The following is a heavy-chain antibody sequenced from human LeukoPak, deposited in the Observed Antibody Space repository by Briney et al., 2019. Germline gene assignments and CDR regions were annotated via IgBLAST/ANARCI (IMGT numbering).Heavy chain of an antibody. CDR3: ARDRWGGL. CDR2: IIPILNTE. V-gene: IGHV1-69*04. D-gene: IGHD3-16*01. J-gene: IGHJ4*02. CDR1: GCTFSSFA. Sequence: SVKVSCKTSGCTFSSFALSWVRLAPGQGLEWMGRIIPILNTEEYAQRFQGRVTITADTSTSTVYMELSSLRSDDTAVYYCARDRWGGLWGQGTLVTVSS.